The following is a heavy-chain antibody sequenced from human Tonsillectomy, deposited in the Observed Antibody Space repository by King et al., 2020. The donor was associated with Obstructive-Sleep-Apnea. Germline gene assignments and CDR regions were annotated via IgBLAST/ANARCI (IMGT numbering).Heavy chain of an antibody. Sequence: VQLQESGPGLVKPSETLSLTCTVSGGSISSYYWSWIRQPAGKGLEWIGRIYTSGSTNYNPSLKSRVTMSVDTSKNQFSLKLSSVTAADTAVYYCAREGSYYDILTGHTNPTLSGPWGQGTLVTVSS. V-gene: IGHV4-4*07. CDR1: GGSISSYY. D-gene: IGHD3-9*01. J-gene: IGHJ5*02. CDR2: IYTSGST. CDR3: AREGSYYDILTGHTNPTLSGP.